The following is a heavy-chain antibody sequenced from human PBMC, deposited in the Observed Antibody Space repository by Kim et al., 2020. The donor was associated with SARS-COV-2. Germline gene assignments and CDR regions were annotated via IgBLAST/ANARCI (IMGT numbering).Heavy chain of an antibody. CDR1: GGSISSSSYY. V-gene: IGHV4-39*01. J-gene: IGHJ4*02. Sequence: SETLSLTCTVSGGSISSSSYYWGWIRQPPGKGLEWIGSIYYSGSTYYNPSLKSRVTISVDTSKNQFSLKLSSVTAADTAVYYCARQGTYYDSSGYYSTYFDYWGQGTLVTVSS. CDR2: IYYSGST. CDR3: ARQGTYYDSSGYYSTYFDY. D-gene: IGHD3-22*01.